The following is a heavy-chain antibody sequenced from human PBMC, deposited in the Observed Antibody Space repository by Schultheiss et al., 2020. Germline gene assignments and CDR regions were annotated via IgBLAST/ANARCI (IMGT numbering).Heavy chain of an antibody. Sequence: GGSLRLSCAASGFTFSGYAMSWVRQAPGKGLEWVSRINSDGSSTDYADSVKGRFTISRDNAKNTLYLEMNRLRAEDTAVYYCTTYSSGAFGYWGQGTLVTVSS. CDR1: GFTFSGYA. CDR3: TTYSSGAFGY. CDR2: INSDGSST. J-gene: IGHJ4*02. V-gene: IGHV3-74*01. D-gene: IGHD6-19*01.